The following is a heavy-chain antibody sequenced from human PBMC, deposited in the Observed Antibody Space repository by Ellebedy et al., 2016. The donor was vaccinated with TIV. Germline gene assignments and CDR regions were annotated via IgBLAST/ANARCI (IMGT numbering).Heavy chain of an antibody. V-gene: IGHV7-4-1*02. J-gene: IGHJ2*01. CDR3: ARGVAAGFFWYFDL. CDR1: GYTFTSYA. D-gene: IGHD6-13*01. CDR2: INTNTGNP. Sequence: AASVKVSCKASGYTFTSYAMNWVRQAPGQGLEWMGWINTNTGNPTYAQGFTGRFVFSLDTSVSTAYLQISSLKAEDTAVYYCARGVAAGFFWYFDLWGRGTLVTVSS.